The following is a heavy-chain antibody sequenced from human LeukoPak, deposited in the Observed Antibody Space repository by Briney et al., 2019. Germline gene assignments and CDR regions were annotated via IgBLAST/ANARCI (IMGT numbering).Heavy chain of an antibody. CDR2: INPNSGGT. V-gene: IGHV1-2*02. J-gene: IGHJ5*02. D-gene: IGHD3-16*02. CDR1: GYTFTGYY. CDR3: ARVWYDYVWGSYRSTNNWFDP. Sequence: ASVKVSCKAFGYTFTGYYMHWVRQAPGQGLEWMGWINPNSGGTNYAQKFQGRVTMTRDTSISTAYMELSRLRSDDTAVYYCARVWYDYVWGSYRSTNNWFDPWGQGTLVTVSS.